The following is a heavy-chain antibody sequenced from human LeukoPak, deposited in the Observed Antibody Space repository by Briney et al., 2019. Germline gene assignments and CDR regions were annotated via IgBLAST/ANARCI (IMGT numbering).Heavy chain of an antibody. CDR2: IYHSGST. V-gene: IGHV4-34*01. CDR3: ARYSTMVRGVRTFDY. Sequence: PSETLSLTCAVYGGSFSGYYWSWIRQPPGKGLEWIGEIYHSGSTNYNPSLKSRVTISVDKSKNQFSLKLSSVTAADTAVYYCARYSTMVRGVRTFDYWGQGTLVTVSS. D-gene: IGHD3-10*01. J-gene: IGHJ4*02. CDR1: GGSFSGYY.